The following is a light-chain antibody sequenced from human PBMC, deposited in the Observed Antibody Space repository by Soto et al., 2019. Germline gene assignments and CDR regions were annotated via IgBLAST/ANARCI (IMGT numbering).Light chain of an antibody. V-gene: IGKV3-20*01. J-gene: IGKJ5*01. Sequence: IVLTQSPGTLSLSPGERATLSCRASQTGSNSYLAWYQQKSGQAPRLLIYGVSTRATGTPDRFSGSGSGTDFTLTISRLEPEDFAVYYCQQYGSSSTFGQGTRLEIK. CDR2: GVS. CDR1: QTGSNSY. CDR3: QQYGSSST.